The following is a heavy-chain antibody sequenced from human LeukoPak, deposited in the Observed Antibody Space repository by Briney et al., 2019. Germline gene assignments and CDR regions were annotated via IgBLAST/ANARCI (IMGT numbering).Heavy chain of an antibody. Sequence: GASLKISCKSSGSTFTHQWIGWVRPQSGSGLEWMGIIYPRDSDTRYSPSFQGHVTISAATSINTAYLEWSRLEASDTGIYYCARHSDVIGAIWGQGTLVTVSS. CDR1: GSTFTHQW. D-gene: IGHD3-10*01. CDR3: ARHSDVIGAI. CDR2: IYPRDSDT. V-gene: IGHV5-51*01. J-gene: IGHJ4*02.